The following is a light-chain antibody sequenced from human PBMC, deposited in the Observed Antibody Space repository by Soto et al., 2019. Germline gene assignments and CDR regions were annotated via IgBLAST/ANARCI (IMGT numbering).Light chain of an antibody. CDR1: SSNIGSNT. Sequence: QSVLTQPTSASGTPGQRVTISCSGSSSNIGSNTVNWYQQLPRTAPKLLIYSNNQRPSGVPVRFSGSKSDTSASLAISGLQFEDEDDYDCAARDDSRNGRGVFGGGTKVTVL. CDR2: SNN. V-gene: IGLV1-44*01. CDR3: AARDDSRNGRGV. J-gene: IGLJ3*02.